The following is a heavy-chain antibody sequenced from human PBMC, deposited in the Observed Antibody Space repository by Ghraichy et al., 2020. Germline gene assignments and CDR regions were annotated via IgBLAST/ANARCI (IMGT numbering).Heavy chain of an antibody. CDR1: GFIFSVSW. CDR2: INDEGSRS. Sequence: GGSLRLSCATSGFIFSVSWMTWVRQAPGKGLEWVATINDEGSRSYFGGSVKGRFTISRDNARNSVYLQLNSLRAEDTAVYYCTRVRGSYDVSEYWVQGTLVTVSS. D-gene: IGHD3-10*01. J-gene: IGHJ4*02. V-gene: IGHV3-7*04. CDR3: TRVRGSYDVSEY.